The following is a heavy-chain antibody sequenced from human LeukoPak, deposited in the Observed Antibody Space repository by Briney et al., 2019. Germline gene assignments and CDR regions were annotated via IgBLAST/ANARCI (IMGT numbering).Heavy chain of an antibody. V-gene: IGHV4-59*02. J-gene: IGHJ6*03. Sequence: PSETLSLTCTVSGGSVRSYYWSWIRQPPGKGLEWIGYIYYSGSTNYNPSLKSRVTISVDTSKNQFSLKLSSVIAADTAVYYCASGAYSYYYMDVWGKGTTVTISS. D-gene: IGHD4-11*01. CDR1: GGSVRSYY. CDR3: ASGAYSYYYMDV. CDR2: IYYSGST.